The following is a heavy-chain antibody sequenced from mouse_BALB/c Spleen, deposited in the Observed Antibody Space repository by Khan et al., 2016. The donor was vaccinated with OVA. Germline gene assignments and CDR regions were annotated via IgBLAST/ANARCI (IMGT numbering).Heavy chain of an antibody. CDR2: IDPPNDDS. CDR3: ATLYGNPFAY. Sequence: VQLNQSGAELVKPGASVKLSCSASGFNIKDTYIHWVQQRPEQGLEWIGRIDPPNDDSKYVPKFQDKATLTADTSSNTVYLQLSSLTSEDTAVYYSATLYGNPFAYWGQGTMVSVSA. V-gene: IGHV14-3*02. CDR1: GFNIKDTY. D-gene: IGHD2-1*01. J-gene: IGHJ3*01.